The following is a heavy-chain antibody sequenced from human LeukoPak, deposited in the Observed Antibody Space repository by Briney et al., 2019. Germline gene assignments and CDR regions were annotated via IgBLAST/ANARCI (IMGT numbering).Heavy chain of an antibody. J-gene: IGHJ1*01. CDR1: GFTFSSYA. CDR3: AKDEDNSDAAYFQH. D-gene: IGHD3-22*01. V-gene: IGHV3-23*01. CDR2: VSDSGGST. Sequence: GGSLRLSCAASGFTFSSYAMNWVRQAPGKGLEWVSAVSDSGGSTYYADSVKGRFTISRDNSMHTLYLQMNSLRAEDTAVYYCAKDEDNSDAAYFQHWGQGTLVTVSS.